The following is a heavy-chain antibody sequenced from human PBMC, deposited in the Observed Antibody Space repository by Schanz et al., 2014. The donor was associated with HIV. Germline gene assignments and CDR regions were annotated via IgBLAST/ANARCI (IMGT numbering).Heavy chain of an antibody. CDR1: GFTFSRYS. D-gene: IGHD1-26*01. J-gene: IGHJ4*02. CDR2: IKEDGSVI. Sequence: EVQLVESGGGLAKPGGSLRLSCAASGFTFSRYSLNWVRQAPGKGLEWVANIKEDGSVINYVDSVKGRFTISRDNVKNSLFLQMNSLRAEDTAMYYCARDVGAGANDYWGQGTLVTVSS. V-gene: IGHV3-7*01. CDR3: ARDVGAGANDY.